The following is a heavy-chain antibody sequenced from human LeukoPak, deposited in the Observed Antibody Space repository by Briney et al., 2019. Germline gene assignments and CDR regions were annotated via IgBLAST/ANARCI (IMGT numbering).Heavy chain of an antibody. J-gene: IGHJ3*02. V-gene: IGHV3-13*01. Sequence: PGGSLRLSCAASGLTFNDYDMHWVREAPAKGLEWLSGICTAHDAHYAGSVKGRFTISRESATNSVYLQMNSLRDGDTAVYYCARLRGYSYGINGFDIWGQGTMVTVSS. D-gene: IGHD5-18*01. CDR3: ARLRGYSYGINGFDI. CDR2: ICTAHDA. CDR1: GLTFNDYD.